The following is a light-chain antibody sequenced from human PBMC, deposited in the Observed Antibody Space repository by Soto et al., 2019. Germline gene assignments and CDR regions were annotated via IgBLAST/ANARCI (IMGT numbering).Light chain of an antibody. Sequence: QSALTQPPSASGSPGQSVTISCTGTSSDVGAYKYVSWYQQLPGTAPKLLIYNNNQRPSGVPDLFSGSKSGTSASLAISGLQSEDEADYYCATWDDSLNGPVFGGGTKLTVL. V-gene: IGLV1-44*01. CDR1: SSDVGAYKY. CDR3: ATWDDSLNGPV. CDR2: NNN. J-gene: IGLJ3*02.